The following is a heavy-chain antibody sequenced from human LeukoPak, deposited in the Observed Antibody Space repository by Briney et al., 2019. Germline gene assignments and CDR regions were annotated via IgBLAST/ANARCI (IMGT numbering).Heavy chain of an antibody. V-gene: IGHV4-34*01. CDR1: GGSFSGYY. D-gene: IGHD5-18*01. J-gene: IGHJ4*02. Sequence: PSETLSLTCAVYGGSFSGYYWSWIRQPPGKGLEWIGEINHSESTNYNPSLKSRVTISVDTSKNQFSLKLSSVTAADTAVYYCARVSRGYSYGSFDYWGQGTLVTVSS. CDR3: ARVSRGYSYGSFDY. CDR2: INHSEST.